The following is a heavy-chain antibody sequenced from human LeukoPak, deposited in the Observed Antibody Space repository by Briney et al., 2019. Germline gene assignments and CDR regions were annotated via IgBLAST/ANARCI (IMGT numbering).Heavy chain of an antibody. V-gene: IGHV3-48*03. CDR2: ISSSGSSI. CDR1: GFTFSSYE. CDR3: ARALYSSGWYNDGY. Sequence: GGSLRLSCAASGFTFSSYEMNWVRQAPGKGLEWVSYISSSGSSIYYADSVKGRFTISRDNAKNSLYLQMNSLRAEDTAVYYCARALYSSGWYNDGYWGQGTLVTVSS. J-gene: IGHJ4*02. D-gene: IGHD6-19*01.